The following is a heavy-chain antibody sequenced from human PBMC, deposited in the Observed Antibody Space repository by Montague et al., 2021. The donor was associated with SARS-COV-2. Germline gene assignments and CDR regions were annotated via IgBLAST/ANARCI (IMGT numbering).Heavy chain of an antibody. J-gene: IGHJ2*01. V-gene: IGHV4-4*09. CDR1: GGSINDHY. CDR3: ARRGYYDSAGYHWHLDL. Sequence: SETLSLTCTVSGGSINDHYRSWIRQSPGEGLEWIGYIFSNGKTNYNPSLKSRVTLSADASRNEFSLKLDSVTAADTAVYFCARRGYYDSAGYHWHLDLWGRGMLVTVSS. D-gene: IGHD3-22*01. CDR2: IFSNGKT.